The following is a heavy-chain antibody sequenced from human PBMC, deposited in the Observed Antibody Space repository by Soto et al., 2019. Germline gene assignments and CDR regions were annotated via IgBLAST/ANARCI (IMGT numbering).Heavy chain of an antibody. J-gene: IGHJ4*02. CDR1: GYTFTNYY. V-gene: IGHV1-46*01. CDR3: ARGRASGSYYLLDY. CDR2: IHYSGATP. D-gene: IGHD3-10*01. Sequence: ASVKVSCKASGYTFTNYYMHWVRQAPGQGLEWMGVIHYSGATPTYAQKFQGRVTMTRDTAIRTAYMEVSSLRSDDTAVYYCARGRASGSYYLLDYWGQGTLVTVSS.